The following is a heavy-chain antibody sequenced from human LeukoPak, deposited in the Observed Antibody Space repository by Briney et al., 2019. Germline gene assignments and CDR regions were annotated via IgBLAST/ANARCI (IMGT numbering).Heavy chain of an antibody. Sequence: GGSLRLSCAASGFTFNTYGMHWVRQAPGKGLEWVAVIWYDGSNKYYADSVKGRFTISRDNSENTVYLQMNSLRAEDTAVYYCSKDRDTNWYDWYFDLWGRGTLVTVSS. CDR1: GFTFNTYG. V-gene: IGHV3-33*06. CDR2: IWYDGSNK. J-gene: IGHJ2*01. CDR3: SKDRDTNWYDWYFDL. D-gene: IGHD1-1*01.